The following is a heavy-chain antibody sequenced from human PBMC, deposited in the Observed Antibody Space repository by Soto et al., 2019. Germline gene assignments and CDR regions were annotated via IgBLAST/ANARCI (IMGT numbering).Heavy chain of an antibody. V-gene: IGHV1-69*13. D-gene: IGHD3-22*01. CDR2: IIPIFGTA. Sequence: GASVKVSCKASGGTFSSYAISWVRQAPGQGLEWMGGIIPIFGTANYAQKFQGRVTITADESTSTAYMELSSLRSEDTAVYYCARRVDAADDYYDSSGYSWFDPWGQGTLVTVSP. CDR1: GGTFSSYA. CDR3: ARRVDAADDYYDSSGYSWFDP. J-gene: IGHJ5*02.